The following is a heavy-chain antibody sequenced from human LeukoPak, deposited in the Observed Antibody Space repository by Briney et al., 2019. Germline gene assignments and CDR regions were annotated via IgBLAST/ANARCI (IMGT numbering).Heavy chain of an antibody. J-gene: IGHJ4*02. CDR2: ISHSGST. CDR1: GGSFSGYF. Sequence: SETLSLACAVYGGSFSGYFWSWIRQPPGKGLEWIGDISHSGSTNYSPSLKSRVTISVDTSKNQFSLNLSSVTAADTAVYYCARHDGGYGDYFDYWGPGTLVTVSS. V-gene: IGHV4-34*01. D-gene: IGHD4-17*01. CDR3: ARHDGGYGDYFDY.